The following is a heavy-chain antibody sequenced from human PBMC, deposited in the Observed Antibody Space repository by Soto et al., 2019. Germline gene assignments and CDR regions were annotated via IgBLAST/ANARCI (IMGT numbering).Heavy chain of an antibody. Sequence: GGSLRLSCTASGFTFSSYSMDWVRQAPGKGLEWVSYIGSSGSDTYYADSVKGRFTISRDNAENSLFLQMNSLRVEDTAVYYCAREYYYGSGKYYYYMDVWGKGTTVTVSS. D-gene: IGHD3-10*01. J-gene: IGHJ6*03. CDR2: IGSSGSDT. CDR1: GFTFSSYS. CDR3: AREYYYGSGKYYYYMDV. V-gene: IGHV3-48*01.